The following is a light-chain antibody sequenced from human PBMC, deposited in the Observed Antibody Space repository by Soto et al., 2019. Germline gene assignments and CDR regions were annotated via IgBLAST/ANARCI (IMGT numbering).Light chain of an antibody. Sequence: EIVLTQSPGTLSLSPGERATLSCRASQSVSSNSLAWYQPKRGQAPRLLIYGASNRATGIPERFSGSGSGTDLTLTSSRQEPEDIAVDYCQRYQYGTSTLFTFGPGTKVDIK. V-gene: IGKV3-20*01. CDR1: QSVSSNS. J-gene: IGKJ3*01. CDR3: QRYQYGTSTLFT. CDR2: GAS.